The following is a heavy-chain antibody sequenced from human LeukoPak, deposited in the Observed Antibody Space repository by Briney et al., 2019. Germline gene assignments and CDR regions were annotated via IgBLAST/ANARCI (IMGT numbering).Heavy chain of an antibody. D-gene: IGHD2-2*02. J-gene: IGHJ4*02. CDR2: ISAYNGNT. V-gene: IGHV1-18*01. Sequence: GSSVKVSCKASGGTFSSYAISWVRQAPGQGLEWLGWISAYNGNTNYAQKLQGRVTMTTDTSTSTAYMELRSLRSDDTAVYYCARDRDCSSTSCYSRWWDYWGQGTLVTVSS. CDR3: ARDRDCSSTSCYSRWWDY. CDR1: GGTFSSYA.